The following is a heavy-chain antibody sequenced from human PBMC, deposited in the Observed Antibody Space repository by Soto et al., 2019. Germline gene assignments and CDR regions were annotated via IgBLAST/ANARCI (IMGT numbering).Heavy chain of an antibody. D-gene: IGHD2-2*01. V-gene: IGHV1-8*01. Sequence: ASVKGSCKASGYTFTDYDIHWVRQATGQGLEWMGWMNPDSGNTGQSKQFQGRVTMTRGTSISTAYMEMSSLRSEDTAVYYCARDDCSSTSCYWPWGQGTLVTVSS. CDR3: ARDDCSSTSCYWP. J-gene: IGHJ5*02. CDR2: MNPDSGNT. CDR1: GYTFTDYD.